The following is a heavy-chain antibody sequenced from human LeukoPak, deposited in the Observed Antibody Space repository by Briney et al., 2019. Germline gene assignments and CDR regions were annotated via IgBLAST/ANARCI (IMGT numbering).Heavy chain of an antibody. CDR1: GFTFSSYS. CDR2: ISSSSSTI. CDR3: ARTYDILTGYLIVRPRFDY. V-gene: IGHV3-48*01. Sequence: GGSLRLSCAASGFTFSSYSMNWVRQAPGKGLEWVSYISSSSSTIYYADSVKGRFTISRDNAKNSLYLQMNSLRAEDTAVYYCARTYDILTGYLIVRPRFDYWGQGTLVTVSS. J-gene: IGHJ4*02. D-gene: IGHD3-9*01.